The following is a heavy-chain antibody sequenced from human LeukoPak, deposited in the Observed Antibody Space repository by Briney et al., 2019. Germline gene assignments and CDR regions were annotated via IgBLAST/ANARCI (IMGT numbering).Heavy chain of an antibody. Sequence: GSLRLSCAASGFIVSGNFMNWVRQPPGKGLEWIGEVNHSGSTNYNPSLKSRVTISVDTSKNQFSLKLSSVTAADTAVYYCARRRGYSYGYSFDYWGQGTLVTVSS. J-gene: IGHJ4*02. D-gene: IGHD5-18*01. CDR1: GFIVSGNF. V-gene: IGHV4-34*01. CDR3: ARRRGYSYGYSFDY. CDR2: VNHSGST.